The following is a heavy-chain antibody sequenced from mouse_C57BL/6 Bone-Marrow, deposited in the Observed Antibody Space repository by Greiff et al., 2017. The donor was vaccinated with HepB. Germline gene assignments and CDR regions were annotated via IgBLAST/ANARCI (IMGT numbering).Heavy chain of an antibody. J-gene: IGHJ2*01. Sequence: QVQLKESGAELVRPGASVKLSCKASGYTFTDYYINWVKQRPGQGLEWIARIYPGSGNTYYNEKFKGKATLTAEKSSSTAYMQLSSLTSEDSAVYFCASSSYYSNYFDYWGQGTTLTVSS. D-gene: IGHD2-5*01. CDR3: ASSSYYSNYFDY. CDR2: IYPGSGNT. CDR1: GYTFTDYY. V-gene: IGHV1-76*01.